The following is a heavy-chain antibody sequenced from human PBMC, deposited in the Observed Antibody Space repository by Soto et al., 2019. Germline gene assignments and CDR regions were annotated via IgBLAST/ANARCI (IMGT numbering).Heavy chain of an antibody. J-gene: IGHJ5*02. Sequence: ASVKVSCKASGYTFSSYDINWVRQATGQGLEWMGWMNPNSGNTGYAQKFQGRVTMTRDTSTSTVYMELSSLRSEDTAVYYCARDPRYCSGGSCYYSWFDPWGQGTLVTVSS. CDR3: ARDPRYCSGGSCYYSWFDP. CDR2: MNPNSGNT. D-gene: IGHD2-15*01. CDR1: GYTFSSYD. V-gene: IGHV1-8*01.